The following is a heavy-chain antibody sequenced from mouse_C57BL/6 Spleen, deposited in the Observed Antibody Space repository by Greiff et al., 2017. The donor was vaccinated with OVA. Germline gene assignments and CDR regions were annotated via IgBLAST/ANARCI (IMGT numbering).Heavy chain of an antibody. J-gene: IGHJ4*01. CDR1: GYTFTDYY. CDR2: IYPGSGNT. V-gene: IGHV1-76*01. CDR3: ARERVYYGYPMDY. D-gene: IGHD2-2*01. Sequence: QVHVKQSGAELVRPGASVKLSCKASGYTFTDYYINWVKQRPGQGLEWIARIYPGSGNTYYNEKFKGKATLTAEKSSSTAYMQLSSLTSEDSAVYFCARERVYYGYPMDYWGQGTSVTVSS.